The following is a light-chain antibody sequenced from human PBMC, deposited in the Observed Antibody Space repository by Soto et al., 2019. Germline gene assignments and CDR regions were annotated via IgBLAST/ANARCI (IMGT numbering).Light chain of an antibody. CDR2: DVS. CDR1: SSDVGGYNY. J-gene: IGLJ1*01. CDR3: SSYTSISTYV. Sequence: QSALTQPASVSGSPGQSITISCTGTSSDVGGYNYVSWYQQHPGKAPKLMIYDVSNRPSGVSYRFSGSNSGNTASLTISGLQAEDEADYYCSSYTSISTYVFGTGTKVTVL. V-gene: IGLV2-14*01.